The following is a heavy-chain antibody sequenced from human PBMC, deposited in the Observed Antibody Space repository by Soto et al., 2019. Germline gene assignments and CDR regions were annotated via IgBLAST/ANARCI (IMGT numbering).Heavy chain of an antibody. CDR2: IIPFFGTE. CDR3: ARTAPMDAGDKYYYDF. J-gene: IGHJ4*02. D-gene: IGHD3-16*01. CDR1: GGPFSKFG. V-gene: IGHV1-69*01. Sequence: VQLVQSGAEVKKPGPWLKVSCKPSGGPFSKFGISWVRQAPGKGLEWMGGIIPFFGTEEYSQKLEDRITITADESTNTVYMDLRSLTSEDTAIYYCARTAPMDAGDKYYYDFWGQGALVTVSS.